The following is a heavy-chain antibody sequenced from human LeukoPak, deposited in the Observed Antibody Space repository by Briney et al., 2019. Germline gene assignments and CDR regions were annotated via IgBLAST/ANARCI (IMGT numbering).Heavy chain of an antibody. CDR3: ATSDGYNWYYYMDV. CDR1: GYTFTSYG. Sequence: ASVKVSCKASGYTFTSYGISWVRQAPGQGLEWIGWISAYNGNTNYAQKLQGRVTMTTDTSTSTAYMELRSLRSDVTAVYYCATSDGYNWYYYMDVWGKGTTVTVSS. D-gene: IGHD5-24*01. J-gene: IGHJ6*03. CDR2: ISAYNGNT. V-gene: IGHV1-18*01.